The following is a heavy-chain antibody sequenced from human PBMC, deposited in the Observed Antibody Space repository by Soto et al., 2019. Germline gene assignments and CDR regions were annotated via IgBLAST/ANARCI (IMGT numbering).Heavy chain of an antibody. D-gene: IGHD3-3*01. CDR2: IYYSGST. Sequence: QVQLQESGPGLVKPSQTLSLTCTVSGGSISSGYYYWSWIRQHPGKGLEWIGYIYYSGSTYYNPPLKSRVTISVDTSKNQFSLKLSSVTAADTAVYYCARWWSGSRQGFDPWGQGTLVTVSS. V-gene: IGHV4-31*03. J-gene: IGHJ5*02. CDR1: GGSISSGYYY. CDR3: ARWWSGSRQGFDP.